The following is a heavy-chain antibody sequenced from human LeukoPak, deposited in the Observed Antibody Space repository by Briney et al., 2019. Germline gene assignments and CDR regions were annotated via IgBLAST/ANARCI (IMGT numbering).Heavy chain of an antibody. CDR1: GFTFSSYA. Sequence: GGSLRLSCAASGFTFSSYAMSWVRQAPGKGLEWVSAISGSGGSTYSADSVKGRFTISRDNSKNTLYPQVNSLRAEDTAVYYCAKATPINKYYFDTSGYYYFDYWGQGTLVTVSS. D-gene: IGHD3-22*01. CDR2: ISGSGGST. V-gene: IGHV3-23*01. CDR3: AKATPINKYYFDTSGYYYFDY. J-gene: IGHJ4*02.